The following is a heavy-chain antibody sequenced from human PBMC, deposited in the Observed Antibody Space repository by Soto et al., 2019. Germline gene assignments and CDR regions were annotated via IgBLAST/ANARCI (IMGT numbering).Heavy chain of an antibody. D-gene: IGHD4-17*01. J-gene: IGHJ4*02. V-gene: IGHV4-30-4*01. Sequence: SETLSLTCAVYGGSFSGYYWSWIRQPPGKGLEWIGFISYSGTTHYSASLRSRVSISVDTSKNQFSLDLSSVTAADTAVYYCATMGTPVTGLYYFDYWGQGILVTVSS. CDR1: GGSFSGYY. CDR3: ATMGTPVTGLYYFDY. CDR2: ISYSGTT.